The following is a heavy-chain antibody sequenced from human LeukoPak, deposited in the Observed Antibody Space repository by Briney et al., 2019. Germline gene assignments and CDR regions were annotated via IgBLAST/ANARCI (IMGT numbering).Heavy chain of an antibody. CDR1: GGSFSGYY. CDR3: ARGRFPMVYAISFLFDY. Sequence: SETLSLTCAVYGGSFSGYYWSWIRQPPGKGLEWIGEINHGGSTNYNPSLKSRVTISVDTSKNQFSLKLSSVTAADTAVYYCARGRFPMVYAISFLFDYWGQGTLVTVSS. D-gene: IGHD2-8*01. J-gene: IGHJ4*02. CDR2: INHGGST. V-gene: IGHV4-34*01.